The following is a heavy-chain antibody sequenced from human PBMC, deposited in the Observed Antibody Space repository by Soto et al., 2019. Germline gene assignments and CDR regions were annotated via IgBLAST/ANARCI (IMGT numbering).Heavy chain of an antibody. Sequence: GGSLRLCCTASGVTFSIYGVHWVRKAPGKWLEWVAVISYYGSVKYYSDSVNGRFTISRYNSKNQFSLNLTSLTAADTAVYYCARAPKVSGSAQTRPDFWGQGSLVTVSS. CDR2: ISYYGSVK. CDR3: ARAPKVSGSAQTRPDF. CDR1: GVTFSIYG. D-gene: IGHD6-6*01. V-gene: IGHV3-30*03. J-gene: IGHJ4*02.